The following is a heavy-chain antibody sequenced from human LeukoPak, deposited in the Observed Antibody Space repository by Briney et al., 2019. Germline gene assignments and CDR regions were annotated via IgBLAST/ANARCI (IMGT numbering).Heavy chain of an antibody. Sequence: SETLSLTCTVSGGSISSYYWGWIRQPPGKGLEWIGSIYYSGSTYYNPSLKSRVTISVDTSKNQFSLKLSSVTAADTAVYYCARQGGTLLWFGELLSDQNYYFDYWGQGTLVTVSS. J-gene: IGHJ4*02. CDR3: ARQGGTLLWFGELLSDQNYYFDY. CDR2: IYYSGST. D-gene: IGHD3-10*01. CDR1: GGSISSYY. V-gene: IGHV4-39*01.